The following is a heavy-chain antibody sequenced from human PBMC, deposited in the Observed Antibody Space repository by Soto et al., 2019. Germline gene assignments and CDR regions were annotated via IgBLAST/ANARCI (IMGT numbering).Heavy chain of an antibody. CDR1: GYTFTSYY. CDR3: ARDLSSGIVVVPAAIAYYYYGMDV. D-gene: IGHD2-2*02. CDR2: INPSGGST. Sequence: ASVKVSCKASGYTFTSYYMHWVRQVPGQGLEWMGIINPSGGSTSYAQKFQGRVTMTRDTSTSTVYMELSSLRSEDTAVYYCARDLSSGIVVVPAAIAYYYYGMDVWGQGTTVTVSS. V-gene: IGHV1-46*01. J-gene: IGHJ6*02.